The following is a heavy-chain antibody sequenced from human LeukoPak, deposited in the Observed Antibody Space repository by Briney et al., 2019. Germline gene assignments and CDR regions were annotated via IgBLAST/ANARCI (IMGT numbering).Heavy chain of an antibody. CDR2: MNPNSGNT. D-gene: IGHD1-26*01. J-gene: IGHJ5*02. Sequence: ASVKVSCKASGYTFTSYGISWVRQAPGQGLEWMGWMNPNSGNTGYAQKFQGRVTITRNTSISTAYMELSSLRSEDTAVYYCARSPDSVGAFNWFDPWGQGTLVTASS. CDR3: ARSPDSVGAFNWFDP. V-gene: IGHV1-8*03. CDR1: GYTFTSYG.